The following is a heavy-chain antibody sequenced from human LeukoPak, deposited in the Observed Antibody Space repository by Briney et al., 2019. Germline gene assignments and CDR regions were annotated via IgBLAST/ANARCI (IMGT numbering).Heavy chain of an antibody. V-gene: IGHV5-51*01. J-gene: IGHJ6*03. CDR3: ARLSDGGLAVAGKDYYYYYYMDV. CDR2: IYPGDSDT. CDR1: GYSFTSYW. Sequence: GESLKISCEGSGYSFTSYWIGWVRQMPGKGLEWMGIIYPGDSDTRYSPSFQGQVTISADKSISTAYLQWSSLKASDTAMYYCARLSDGGLAVAGKDYYYYYYMDVWGKGTTVTVSS. D-gene: IGHD6-19*01.